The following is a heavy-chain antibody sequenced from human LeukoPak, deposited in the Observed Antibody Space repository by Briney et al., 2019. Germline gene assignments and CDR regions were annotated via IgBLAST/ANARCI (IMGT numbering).Heavy chain of an antibody. CDR2: SHVSGNT. Sequence: PPGXGXXWIGFSHVSGNTRYSPSLRGRATVSVDTSKNQVSLKLASVTAADSAVYFCARHGRHLWDGDSHGYAFELWGQXTLXT. V-gene: IGHV4-59*08. D-gene: IGHD1-26*01. CDR3: ARHGRHLWDGDSHGYAFEL. J-gene: IGHJ3*01.